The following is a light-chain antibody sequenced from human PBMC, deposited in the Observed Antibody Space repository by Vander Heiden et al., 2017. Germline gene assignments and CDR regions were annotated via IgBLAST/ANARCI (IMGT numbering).Light chain of an antibody. J-gene: IGKJ2*01. V-gene: IGKV1-39*01. Sequence: DIQMTQSPSSLSASVGDRVNITCRASQSISSYLNWYQQKPGKAPKLLIYAASSVHSGVPSRFSGSSAGTDFSLTISSRQPEDLPTYYCQQHYSTPLYTFGQGTKLEIK. CDR2: AAS. CDR1: QSISSY. CDR3: QQHYSTPLYT.